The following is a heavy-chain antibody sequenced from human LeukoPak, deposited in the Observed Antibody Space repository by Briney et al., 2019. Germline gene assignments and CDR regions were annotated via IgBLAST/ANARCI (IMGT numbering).Heavy chain of an antibody. D-gene: IGHD5-18*01. V-gene: IGHV3-53*01. CDR1: GFTVSSNS. Sequence: GGSLRLSCTVSGFTVSSNSMSWVRQAPGKGLEWVSVIYSGGSTYYADSVKGRFTISRDNSKNTLYLQMNSLRAEDTAVYYCARDGKLWFGSDYWGQGTLVTVSS. CDR3: ARDGKLWFGSDY. J-gene: IGHJ4*02. CDR2: IYSGGST.